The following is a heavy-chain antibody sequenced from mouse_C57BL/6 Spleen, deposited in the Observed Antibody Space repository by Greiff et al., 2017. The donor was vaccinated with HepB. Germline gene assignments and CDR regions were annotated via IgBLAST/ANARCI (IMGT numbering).Heavy chain of an antibody. CDR1: GYAFSSYW. J-gene: IGHJ1*03. Sequence: QVQLQQSGAELVKPGASVKISCKASGYAFSSYWMHWVKQRPGKGLEWIGQIYPGDGDTNYNGKFKGKATLTADKSSSTAYMHLSSLTCEDSAVYFFARWFTTVVVPDWFFEVWGKGTTVTVSS. CDR2: IYPGDGDT. D-gene: IGHD1-1*01. V-gene: IGHV1-80*01. CDR3: ARWFTTVVVPDWFFEV.